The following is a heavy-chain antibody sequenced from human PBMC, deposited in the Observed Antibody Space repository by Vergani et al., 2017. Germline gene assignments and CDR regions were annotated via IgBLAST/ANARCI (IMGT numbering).Heavy chain of an antibody. CDR1: GFTFSSCS. V-gene: IGHV3-21*06. Sequence: EVQLVESGGGLVKPGGSLRLSCAASGFTFSSCSMNWVRQAPGKGLEWVSSISRSSSYIYYADSVKGRFTISRDNAKNSVYLQMNSLIAEDTAVYYCARSTVTTYYYSGMDVWGQGTTVTVSS. CDR2: ISRSSSYI. D-gene: IGHD4-17*01. CDR3: ARSTVTTYYYSGMDV. J-gene: IGHJ6*02.